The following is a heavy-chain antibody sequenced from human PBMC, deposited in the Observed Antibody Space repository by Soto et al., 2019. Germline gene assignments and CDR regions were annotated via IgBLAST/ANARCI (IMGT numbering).Heavy chain of an antibody. CDR3: ARGYCSSTRCYTPLSYYYYGMDV. J-gene: IGHJ6*02. D-gene: IGHD2-2*02. CDR2: IYYSGST. V-gene: IGHV4-31*03. CDR1: GGSISSGGYY. Sequence: PSETLSLTCTVSGGSISSGGYYWSWIRQHPGKGLEWIGYIYYSGSTYYNPSLKRRVTISVDTSKNQFSLKLSSVTAADTAGYYCARGYCSSTRCYTPLSYYYYGMDVWRQRTTVTVSS.